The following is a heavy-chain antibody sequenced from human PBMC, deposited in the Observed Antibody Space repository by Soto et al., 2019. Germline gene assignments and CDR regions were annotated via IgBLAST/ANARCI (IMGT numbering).Heavy chain of an antibody. Sequence: EVQLVKSGGGLVQPGGSLRLSCVGSGCTFSDFYLHWVRQAPGKGLEWVAHIRPDGYGPDLVESVEGGFTTSRDNAKNSLFLQMISMRADDTAVYYCAGWGGQDYNYRGQGILVSVHS. J-gene: IGHJ4*02. V-gene: IGHV3-7*03. CDR3: AGWGGQDYNY. CDR2: IRPDGYGP. CDR1: GCTFSDFY. D-gene: IGHD4-4*01.